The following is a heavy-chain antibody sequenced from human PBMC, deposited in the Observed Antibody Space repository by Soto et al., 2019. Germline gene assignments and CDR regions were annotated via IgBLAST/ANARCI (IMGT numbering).Heavy chain of an antibody. D-gene: IGHD3-22*01. Sequence: GESLKISCAVSGFTFSSYAMHWVRQAPGKGLEWVAVISYDGSNKYYADSVKGRFTISRDNAKNSLYLQMNSLRAEDTAVYYCASGAYYYDSSGYYYYWGQGTLVTVSS. J-gene: IGHJ4*02. CDR2: ISYDGSNK. CDR3: ASGAYYYDSSGYYYY. CDR1: GFTFSSYA. V-gene: IGHV3-30-3*01.